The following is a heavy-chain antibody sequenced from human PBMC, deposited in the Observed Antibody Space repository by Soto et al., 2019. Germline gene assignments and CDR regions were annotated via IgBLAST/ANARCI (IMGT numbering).Heavy chain of an antibody. CDR2: ISGSGVTK. V-gene: IGHV3-48*02. D-gene: IGHD2-8*01. CDR1: GFTFSSCS. Sequence: GGSLRLSCASSGFTFSSCSMNWVRQAPGKGLEWVSVISGSGVTKYYADSVKGRFTISRDNAKNSLYLQMSSLRDEDTAVYYCAKYCSSDVCFDYWGQGTLVTVSS. J-gene: IGHJ4*02. CDR3: AKYCSSDVCFDY.